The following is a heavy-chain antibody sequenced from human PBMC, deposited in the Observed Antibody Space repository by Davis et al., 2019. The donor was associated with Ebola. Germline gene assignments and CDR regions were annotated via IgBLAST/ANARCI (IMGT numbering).Heavy chain of an antibody. V-gene: IGHV3-15*07. Sequence: GGSLRLSCAASGFTVSSNYMNWVRQVPGKGLEWVGRIKSKPDGGATDYAAPAKGRFTISRDDSKNTAYLQMNSLKTEDTAVYYCTVTTTHDDYWGQGTLVTVSS. J-gene: IGHJ4*02. D-gene: IGHD4-11*01. CDR3: TVTTTHDDY. CDR2: IKSKPDGGAT. CDR1: GFTVSSNY.